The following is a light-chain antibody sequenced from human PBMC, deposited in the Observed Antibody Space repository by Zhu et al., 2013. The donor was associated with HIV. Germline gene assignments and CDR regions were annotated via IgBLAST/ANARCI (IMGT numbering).Light chain of an antibody. J-gene: IGLJ3*02. CDR2: EVS. V-gene: IGLV2-14*01. Sequence: QSALTQPASVSGSPGQSITISCTGTNSDVGVYNYVSWYQHHPGKAPKLMIYEVSYRPSGVSNRFSGSKSDNTASLTISGLQAEDEAYYYCTSYTTKNIVFGGGTKLTVL. CDR1: NSDVGVYNY. CDR3: TSYTTKNIV.